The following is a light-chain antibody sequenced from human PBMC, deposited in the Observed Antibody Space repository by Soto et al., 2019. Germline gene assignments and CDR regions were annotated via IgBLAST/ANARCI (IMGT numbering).Light chain of an antibody. V-gene: IGKV3-20*01. Sequence: EIVLTQSPGTLSLSPGERATLSCRASESVSSNLAWYQQKPGQAPRLLIYGASTRATGIPARFSGSGSGTDFTLTISRLEPEDFAVYYCHHYGSSPLTFGQGTRLEIK. CDR1: ESVSSN. CDR3: HHYGSSPLT. J-gene: IGKJ5*01. CDR2: GAS.